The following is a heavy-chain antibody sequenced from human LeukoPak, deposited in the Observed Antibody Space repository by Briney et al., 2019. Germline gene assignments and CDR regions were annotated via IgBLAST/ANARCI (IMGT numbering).Heavy chain of an antibody. D-gene: IGHD1-26*01. J-gene: IGHJ4*02. Sequence: GESLKIPCKGSGYSFTSYWIGWVRQMPGKGLECMGIIYPGDSDTRYSPSFQGQVTISADKSISTAYLQWSSLKASDTAMYYCARASYSDGVDYWGQGTLVTVSS. V-gene: IGHV5-51*01. CDR1: GYSFTSYW. CDR2: IYPGDSDT. CDR3: ARASYSDGVDY.